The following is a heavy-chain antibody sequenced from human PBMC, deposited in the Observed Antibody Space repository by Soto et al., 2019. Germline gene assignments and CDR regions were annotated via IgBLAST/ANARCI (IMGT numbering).Heavy chain of an antibody. CDR3: ARTDNWNHVSYYYYGMDV. J-gene: IGHJ6*02. CDR1: GYSISSGYY. CDR2: IYHSGST. Sequence: SETLSLTCAVSGYSISSGYYWGWIRQPPGKGLEWIGSIYHSGSTYYNPSLKSRVTISVDTSKNQFSLKLSSVTAADTAVYYCARTDNWNHVSYYYYGMDVWGQGTTVTVSS. D-gene: IGHD1-20*01. V-gene: IGHV4-38-2*01.